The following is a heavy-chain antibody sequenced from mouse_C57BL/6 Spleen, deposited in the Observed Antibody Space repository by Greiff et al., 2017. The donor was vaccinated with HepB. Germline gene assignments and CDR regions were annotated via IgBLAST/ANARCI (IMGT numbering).Heavy chain of an antibody. V-gene: IGHV3-6*01. D-gene: IGHD3-2*01. CDR2: ISYDGSN. CDR1: GYSITSGYY. CDR3: ARGEDSSYYYAMDY. Sequence: EVQLQQSGPGLVKPSQSLSLTCSVTGYSITSGYYWNWIRQFPGNKLEWMGYISYDGSNNYNPSLKNRISITRDTSKNQFFLKLNSVTTEDTATYYCARGEDSSYYYAMDYWGQGTSVTVSS. J-gene: IGHJ4*01.